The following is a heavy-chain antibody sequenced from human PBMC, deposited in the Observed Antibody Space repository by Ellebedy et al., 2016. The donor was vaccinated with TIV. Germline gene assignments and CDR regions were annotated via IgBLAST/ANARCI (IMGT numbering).Heavy chain of an antibody. Sequence: PGGSLRLSCKGFQYSFSNYWLAWVRQMPGKGLEWMGIIHPSDSDTRYSPSFQGQVTFSVDKSISTAYLHWIGLRASDTAIYYCARHAFGNYYYGMDVWGQGTTVTVSS. V-gene: IGHV5-51*01. CDR3: ARHAFGNYYYGMDV. CDR1: QYSFSNYW. CDR2: IHPSDSDT. D-gene: IGHD3-3*02. J-gene: IGHJ6*02.